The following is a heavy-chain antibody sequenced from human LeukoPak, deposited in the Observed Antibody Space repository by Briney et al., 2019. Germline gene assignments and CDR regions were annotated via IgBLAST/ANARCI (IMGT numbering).Heavy chain of an antibody. J-gene: IGHJ6*02. CDR2: IYYSGST. CDR3: ARSIAVTINYYYYGMDV. D-gene: IGHD6-19*01. Sequence: SETLSLTCTVSGGSISSYYWNWIRQPPGKGLECIGYIYYSGSTNYDPSLKSRVTISVDTSKNQFSLKLSSVTAADTAVYYCARSIAVTINYYYYGMDVRGQGTTVTVSS. V-gene: IGHV4-59*08. CDR1: GGSISSYY.